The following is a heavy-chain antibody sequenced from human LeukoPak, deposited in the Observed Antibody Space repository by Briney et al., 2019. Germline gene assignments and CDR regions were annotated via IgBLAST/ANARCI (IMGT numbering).Heavy chain of an antibody. D-gene: IGHD3-10*01. CDR3: ARKGAGTAEFDY. Sequence: PSQTLSLTCTVSGGFISNGDYYWTWIRQPPGKGLEWIGYIYYSGTTYYNPSLKSRVAISVDTSKNQFSLKLSSVTALDTAVYYCARKGAGTAEFDYWGQGTLVTVSS. CDR2: IYYSGTT. CDR1: GGFISNGDYY. V-gene: IGHV4-30-4*08. J-gene: IGHJ4*02.